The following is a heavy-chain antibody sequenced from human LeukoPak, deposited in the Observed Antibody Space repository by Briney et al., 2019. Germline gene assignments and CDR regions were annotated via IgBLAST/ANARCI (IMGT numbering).Heavy chain of an antibody. D-gene: IGHD3-10*01. CDR1: GYTLTELS. CDR2: FDPEDGET. CDR3: ATARQAGSGSYYNGMDV. Sequence: ASVKVSCKVSGYTLTELSMHWVRQAPGKGLEWMGGFDPEDGETIYAQKFQGRVAMTEDTSTDTAYMELSSLRSEDTAVYYCATARQAGSGSYYNGMDVWGQGTTVTVSS. V-gene: IGHV1-24*01. J-gene: IGHJ6*02.